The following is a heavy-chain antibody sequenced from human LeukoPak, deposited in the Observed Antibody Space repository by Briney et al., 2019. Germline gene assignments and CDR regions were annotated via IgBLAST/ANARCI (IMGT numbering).Heavy chain of an antibody. Sequence: GGSLRLSCAASGFSFSSFSMTWVRQAPGKGLEWVSSIGDTTYYADSVKGRFIISRDNSKNTLYLQMNSLRAEDTAIYYCVKRGEEGSWGQGTLVIVS. D-gene: IGHD4-17*01. V-gene: IGHV3-23*01. CDR1: GFSFSSFS. J-gene: IGHJ5*02. CDR3: VKRGEEGS. CDR2: IGDTT.